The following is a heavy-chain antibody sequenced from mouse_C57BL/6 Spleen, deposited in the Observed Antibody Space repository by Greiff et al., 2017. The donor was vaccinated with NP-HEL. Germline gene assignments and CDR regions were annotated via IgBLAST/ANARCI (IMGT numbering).Heavy chain of an antibody. J-gene: IGHJ2*01. D-gene: IGHD1-1*01. Sequence: QVQLQQSGAELVRPGASVTLSCKASGYTFTDYEMHWVKQTPVHGLEWIGAIDPETGGTAYNQKFKGKAILTADKSSSTAYMELRSLTSEDSAVYYCTRGTSTTVVAKGFDYWGQGTTLTVSS. CDR1: GYTFTDYE. V-gene: IGHV1-15*01. CDR3: TRGTSTTVVAKGFDY. CDR2: IDPETGGT.